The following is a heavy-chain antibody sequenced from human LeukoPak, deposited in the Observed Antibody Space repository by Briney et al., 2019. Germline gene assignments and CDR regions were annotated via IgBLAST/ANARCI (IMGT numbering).Heavy chain of an antibody. V-gene: IGHV3-53*01. Sequence: GGSLRLSCAASGFTVSGNYMSWVRQAPGQGLDWVSVLYSDGRTFYADSVRARFTISRDNSKNTLYLQMSSLRAEDTAVYYCARLRDSVAFDVWGQGTMVTVSS. CDR1: GFTVSGNY. CDR2: LYSDGRT. J-gene: IGHJ3*01. D-gene: IGHD3-10*01. CDR3: ARLRDSVAFDV.